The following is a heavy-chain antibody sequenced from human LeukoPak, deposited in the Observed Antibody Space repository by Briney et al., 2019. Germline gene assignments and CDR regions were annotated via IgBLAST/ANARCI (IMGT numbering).Heavy chain of an antibody. V-gene: IGHV4-34*01. CDR3: ARQLVGSTTPDY. CDR2: IKHRGNT. J-gene: IGHJ4*02. D-gene: IGHD1-26*01. CDR1: GGSFSNYY. Sequence: SETLSLTCAVSGGSFSNYYWSWIRQPPGKGLEWLGEIKHRGNTNYNPSLKSRVTISVDTSKNQLSLKLNSVTAADTAAYYCARQLVGSTTPDYWGQGILVTVSS.